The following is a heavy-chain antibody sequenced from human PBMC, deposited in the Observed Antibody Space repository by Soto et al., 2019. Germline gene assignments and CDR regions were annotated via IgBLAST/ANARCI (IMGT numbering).Heavy chain of an antibody. V-gene: IGHV1-18*01. D-gene: IGHD2-21*02. Sequence: QAQLVQSGAEVKEPGASVKVSCKASGYTFTGYGITWVRQAPGQGLEWMGWASPVSATTNYAPKFQGRVTMTTDTSTNMAYMELRSLRSDDTAVYYCARGGTAEADFWGQGTLVTVSS. CDR1: GYTFTGYG. J-gene: IGHJ4*02. CDR2: ASPVSATT. CDR3: ARGGTAEADF.